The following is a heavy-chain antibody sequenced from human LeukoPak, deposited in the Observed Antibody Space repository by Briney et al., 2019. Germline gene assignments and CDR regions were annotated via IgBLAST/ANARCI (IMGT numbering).Heavy chain of an antibody. V-gene: IGHV4-34*01. CDR1: GGSFSGYY. J-gene: IGHJ6*03. CDR3: ARFGLRLKSYYYYYMDV. CDR2: INHSGST. Sequence: SETLSLTCAVYGGSFSGYYWSWIRQPPGKGLEWIGEINHSGSTNYNPSLKSRATISVDTSKNQFSLKLSSVTAADTAVYYCARFGLRLKSYYYYYMDVWDKGTTVTVSS. D-gene: IGHD4-17*01.